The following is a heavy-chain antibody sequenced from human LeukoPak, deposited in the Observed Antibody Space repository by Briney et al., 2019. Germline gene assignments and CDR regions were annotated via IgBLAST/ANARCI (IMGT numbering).Heavy chain of an antibody. CDR1: GGSISSYY. Sequence: SETLSLTCTVSGGSISSYYWSWIRQPPGKGLEWVGYIYYSGSTNYNPSLKSRVTISVDTSKNQFSLNLSSMTAADTAVYYCARLSRYCSGASCFSDAFDIWGQGTLVTVSS. CDR2: IYYSGST. J-gene: IGHJ3*02. CDR3: ARLSRYCSGASCFSDAFDI. V-gene: IGHV4-59*01. D-gene: IGHD2-15*01.